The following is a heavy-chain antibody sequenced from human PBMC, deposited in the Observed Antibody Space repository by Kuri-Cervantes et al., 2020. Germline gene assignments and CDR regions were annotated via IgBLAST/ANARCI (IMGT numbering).Heavy chain of an antibody. CDR2: LYYSGDT. Sequence: SETLSLTCTVSGGSISSGAYYWSWIRQHPGKGLEWIGYLYYSGDTYYNPSLKSRVTISVDTSENQFSLKLSSVTAADTAVYYCARSGDTAFGWFDPWGQGTRVTVSS. CDR3: ARSGDTAFGWFDP. CDR1: GGSISSGAYY. V-gene: IGHV4-31*03. D-gene: IGHD3-10*01. J-gene: IGHJ5*02.